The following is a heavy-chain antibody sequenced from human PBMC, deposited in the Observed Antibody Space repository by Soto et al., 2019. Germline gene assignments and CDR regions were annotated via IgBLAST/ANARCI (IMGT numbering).Heavy chain of an antibody. D-gene: IGHD4-4*01. Sequence: QLQLQESGSGLVKPSQTLSLTCAVSGGSISSGGYSWSWIRQPPGKGLEWIGYIYHSGSTYYNPSLKSRVTIAVDRSKNQFSLKLSSVTAADTAVYYCARARTVTPGGMDVWGQGTTVTVSS. CDR3: ARARTVTPGGMDV. CDR1: GGSISSGGYS. V-gene: IGHV4-30-2*01. CDR2: IYHSGST. J-gene: IGHJ6*02.